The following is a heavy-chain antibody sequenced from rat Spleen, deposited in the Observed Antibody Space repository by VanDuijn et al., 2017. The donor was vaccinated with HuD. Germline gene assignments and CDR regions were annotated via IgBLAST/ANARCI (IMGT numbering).Heavy chain of an antibody. J-gene: IGHJ2*01. CDR1: GFTFSNHD. D-gene: IGHD1-11*01. V-gene: IGHV5S13*01. CDR2: ISPSGGST. Sequence: EVKLVESGGGLVQPGRSLKLSCAASGFTFSNHDMAWVRQAPTKGLEWVASISPSGGSTHYRDSVKGRFTVSRENAKNTLDLQRDSLRAEDPATYYWVRRGLRRVLDYWGQGVMVTVSS. CDR3: VRRGLRRVLDY.